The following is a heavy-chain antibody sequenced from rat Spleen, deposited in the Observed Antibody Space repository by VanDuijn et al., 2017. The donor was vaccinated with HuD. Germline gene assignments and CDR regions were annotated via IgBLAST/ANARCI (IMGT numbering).Heavy chain of an antibody. CDR1: GFTYSNYV. D-gene: IGHD1-7*01. CDR2: ISTGGGNT. CDR3: AKDLRYGDGFDY. Sequence: EVQLVESGGGLVQPGRSLKLSCAASGFTYSNYVMAWVRQAPTKGLEWVASISTGGGNTYYRDSVKGRFTISRDNAKNTLYLQMDSLGSEDTATYYCAKDLRYGDGFDYWGQGVMVTVSS. J-gene: IGHJ2*01. V-gene: IGHV5S13*01.